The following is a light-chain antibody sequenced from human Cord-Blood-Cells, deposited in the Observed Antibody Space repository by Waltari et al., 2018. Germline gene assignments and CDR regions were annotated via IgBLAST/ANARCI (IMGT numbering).Light chain of an antibody. CDR3: QQSYSTPIT. CDR2: AAS. J-gene: IGKJ5*01. V-gene: IGKV1-39*01. CDR1: QSISSY. Sequence: IQMTQSPSSLSASVGDRVTITCRASQSISSYLNWYQQKPVKAPKLLIYAASSLQSGVPSRFSGSGSGTDFTLTISSLQPEDFATYYCQQSYSTPITFGQGTRLEIK.